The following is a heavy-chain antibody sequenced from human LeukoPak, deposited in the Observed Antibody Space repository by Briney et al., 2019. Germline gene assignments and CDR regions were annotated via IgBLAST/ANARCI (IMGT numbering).Heavy chain of an antibody. D-gene: IGHD3-10*01. Sequence: GGSLRLSCAASGFTFSSYAMSWVRQAPGKGLEWVSAISGSGGSTYYADSVKGRFTTSRDNCKNTLYLQMNSLRAEDTAVYYCAKDKDRTTMVRGDSKFDYWGQGTLVTVSS. CDR3: AKDKDRTTMVRGDSKFDY. J-gene: IGHJ4*02. CDR2: ISGSGGST. V-gene: IGHV3-23*01. CDR1: GFTFSSYA.